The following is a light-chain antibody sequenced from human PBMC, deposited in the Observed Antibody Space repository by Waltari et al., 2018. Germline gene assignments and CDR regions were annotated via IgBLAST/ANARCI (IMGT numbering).Light chain of an antibody. V-gene: IGLV2-14*03. CDR1: TTDVHGFKF. Sequence: QSPLTQPASIAGSPGQSITISCTVTTTDVHGFKFTYCYQQYPGKAPKLTIYDVAHRPSGVSHRFSGSRSGNTASLTISGLQAEDEADYYCSSYTSVNTRFGGGTKLTVL. J-gene: IGLJ2*01. CDR2: DVA. CDR3: SSYTSVNTR.